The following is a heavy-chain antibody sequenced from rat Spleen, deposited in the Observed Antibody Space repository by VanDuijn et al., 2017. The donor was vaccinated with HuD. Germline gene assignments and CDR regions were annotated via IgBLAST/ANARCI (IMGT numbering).Heavy chain of an antibody. V-gene: IGHV2-43*01. CDR1: GFSLTSYH. CDR2: IWTGGST. J-gene: IGHJ2*01. Sequence: QVQLKESGPGLVQPSQTLSLTCTVSGFSLTSYHVSWVRQSPGKGLEWMGVIWTGGSTTYNSLLKSRRSISRDTSKSQVFLKLNSLQTEDTDTYYCARDGGELGYWGQGVMVTVSS. D-gene: IGHD4-3*01. CDR3: ARDGGELGY.